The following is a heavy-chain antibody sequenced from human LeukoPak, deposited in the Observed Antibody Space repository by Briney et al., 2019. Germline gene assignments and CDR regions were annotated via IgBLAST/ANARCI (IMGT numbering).Heavy chain of an antibody. V-gene: IGHV3-23*01. J-gene: IGHJ4*02. CDR2: ISSSGGTT. Sequence: PGGSLSLSCAASGFTFSTYAVNWVRQAPGKGLEGVSAISSSGGTTYYADSVKGRFSISRDNSKNMLYLQMNSLRPEDTAVYHCAKDRNSWPTNFDSWGQGTLVTVSA. CDR1: GFTFSTYA. CDR3: AKDRNSWPTNFDS. D-gene: IGHD2/OR15-2a*01.